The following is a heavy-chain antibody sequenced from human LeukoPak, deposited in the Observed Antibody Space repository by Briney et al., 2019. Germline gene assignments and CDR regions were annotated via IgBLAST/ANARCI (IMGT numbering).Heavy chain of an antibody. CDR3: VKAKAYSSSWCDS. D-gene: IGHD6-13*01. V-gene: IGHV3-64D*06. CDR2: ISSNGGST. Sequence: GGSLRLSCSASGFTFSSYAMHWVRQAPGKGLEYVSAISSNGGSTYYADSVKGRFTISRDNSKNTLYLQKSSLRAEDTAVYYCVKAKAYSSSWCDSWGQGTLVTVSS. CDR1: GFTFSSYA. J-gene: IGHJ5*01.